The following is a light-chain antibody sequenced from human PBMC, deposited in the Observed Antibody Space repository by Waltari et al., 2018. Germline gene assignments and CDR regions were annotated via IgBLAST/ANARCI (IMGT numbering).Light chain of an antibody. CDR3: CSYGGGTTFVV. Sequence: QSALTQPASVSGSPGQSITISCTGTTRAIGNYKPVSCYQQHPGKLPKLMIYEVSERPSGVSNRFSGSKSGNTASLTISGLQAEDEADYYCCSYGGGTTFVVFGGGTKLTVL. J-gene: IGLJ2*01. V-gene: IGLV2-23*02. CDR1: TRAIGNYKP. CDR2: EVS.